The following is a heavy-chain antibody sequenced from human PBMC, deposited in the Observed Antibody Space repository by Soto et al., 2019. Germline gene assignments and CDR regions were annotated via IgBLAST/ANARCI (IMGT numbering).Heavy chain of an antibody. CDR2: IYYSGST. J-gene: IGHJ4*02. D-gene: IGHD6-13*01. V-gene: IGHV4-59*01. CDR3: ARLIGSAAGYFDY. CDR1: GGSISSYY. Sequence: SETLSLTCTVSGGSISSYYWSWIRQPPGKGLEWIGYIYYSGSTNYNPSLKSRVTISVDTSKNQFSLKLSSVTAADTAVYYCARLIGSAAGYFDYWGQGILVTVS.